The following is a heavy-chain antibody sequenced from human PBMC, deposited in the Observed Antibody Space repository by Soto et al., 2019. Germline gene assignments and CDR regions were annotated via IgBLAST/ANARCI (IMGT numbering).Heavy chain of an antibody. CDR2: TYQSGSA. Sequence: TLSLTCTVAGGSSSSGGYSWTWIRQSPGKGLEWIGYTYQSGSAYYNPSLKSRVNISVDRSKNQFSLNLNSVTAADTAVYYCARDYYGMDVWGQGTTVTV. CDR3: ARDYYGMDV. CDR1: GGSSSSGGYS. V-gene: IGHV4-30-2*06. J-gene: IGHJ6*02.